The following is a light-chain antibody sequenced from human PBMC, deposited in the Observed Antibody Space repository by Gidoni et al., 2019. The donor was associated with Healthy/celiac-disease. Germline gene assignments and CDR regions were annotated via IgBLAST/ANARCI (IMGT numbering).Light chain of an antibody. CDR3: QQYDNLPPGLT. CDR1: QDISNY. V-gene: IGKV1-33*01. CDR2: DAA. Sequence: DIQMTQSPSSRSAPVGDRVTVTCQASQDISNYLNLYQQKPGKAPKLLIYDAANLETGVPSRFRGSGSGTAFTFTISSLQPEDIATYYCQQYDNLPPGLTFGGXTKVEIK. J-gene: IGKJ4*01.